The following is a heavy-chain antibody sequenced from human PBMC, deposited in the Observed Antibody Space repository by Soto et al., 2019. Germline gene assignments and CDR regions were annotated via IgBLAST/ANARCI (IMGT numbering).Heavy chain of an antibody. CDR1: GFTFSSYG. Sequence: GASLRLSCAASGFTFSSYGMHWVRQAPGKGLEWVAVISYDGSNKYYAGSVTGRFTISRDNSKNTLYLQMNSLRAEDTAVYYCAKATGYCSGGSCYGSIDYWGQGTLVTVSS. CDR3: AKATGYCSGGSCYGSIDY. V-gene: IGHV3-30*18. CDR2: ISYDGSNK. D-gene: IGHD2-15*01. J-gene: IGHJ4*02.